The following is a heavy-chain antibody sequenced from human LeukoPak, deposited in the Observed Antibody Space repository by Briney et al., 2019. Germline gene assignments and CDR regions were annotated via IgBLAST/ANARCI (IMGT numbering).Heavy chain of an antibody. CDR3: ARDRVSVGNAFDI. V-gene: IGHV3-33*01. CDR2: IWYDGSNK. Sequence: GGSLRLSCAASGFIFSSYGMHWVRQAPGKGLGWVAVIWYDGSNKYYADSVKGRFTISRENSKNTLYLQMNSLRAEDTAVYYCARDRVSVGNAFDIWGQGRMVTVSS. D-gene: IGHD1-26*01. CDR1: GFIFSSYG. J-gene: IGHJ3*02.